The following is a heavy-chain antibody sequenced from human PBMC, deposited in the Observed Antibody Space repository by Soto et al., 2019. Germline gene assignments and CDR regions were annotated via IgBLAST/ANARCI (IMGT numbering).Heavy chain of an antibody. D-gene: IGHD3-9*01. CDR3: AKGDILTGSKEGWDW. CDR1: GFTFRSYA. J-gene: IGHJ4*02. V-gene: IGHV3-23*01. CDR2: IDGSGAGA. Sequence: EVQLLESGGGLVQPGGSLRLSCAASGFTFRSYAMSWVRQAPGRGLECVSSIDGSGAGAYYADSVKGRFTISRDNSKNTLDLQMNRLRAEETGVYYCAKGDILTGSKEGWDWWGQGTLVTVSS.